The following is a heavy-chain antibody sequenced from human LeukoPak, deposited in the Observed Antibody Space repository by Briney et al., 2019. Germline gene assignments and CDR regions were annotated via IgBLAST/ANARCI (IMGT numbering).Heavy chain of an antibody. D-gene: IGHD5-24*01. CDR1: GFTFDDYG. Sequence: GGSLILSCAASGFTFDDYGMSWVRQAPGKGLEWVSYISSSGSTIYYADSVKGRFTISRDNAKNSLYLQMNSLRAEDTAVYYCARGDGYNTDLDYWGQGTLVTVSS. CDR2: ISSSGSTI. CDR3: ARGDGYNTDLDY. J-gene: IGHJ4*02. V-gene: IGHV3-48*03.